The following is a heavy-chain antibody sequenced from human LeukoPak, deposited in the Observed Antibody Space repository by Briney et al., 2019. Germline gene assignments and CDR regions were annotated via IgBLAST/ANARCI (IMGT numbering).Heavy chain of an antibody. CDR2: IIPILGIA. D-gene: IGHD6-6*01. CDR1: GGTFSSYT. Sequence: ASVKVSCKASGGTFSSYTISWVRQAPGQGLEWMGRIIPILGIANYAQKFKGRVTITADKSTSTAYMELSSLRSEDTAVYYCARDIAARKVAYMDFQHWGQGTLVTVSS. V-gene: IGHV1-69*02. J-gene: IGHJ1*01. CDR3: ARDIAARKVAYMDFQH.